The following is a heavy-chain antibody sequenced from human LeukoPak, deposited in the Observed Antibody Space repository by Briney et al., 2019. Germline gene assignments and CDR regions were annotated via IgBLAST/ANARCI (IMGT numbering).Heavy chain of an antibody. V-gene: IGHV1-2*02. CDR2: INPNSGGT. Sequence: ASVKVSCKASGYTFTGYYMHWVRQAPGQGLEWMGWINPNSGGTNYAQKFQGRVTMTRDTSISTAYMELSRLRSDDTAVYYCARLPPQLGYSGYEVLFDYWGQGTLVTVSS. CDR1: GYTFTGYY. CDR3: ARLPPQLGYSGYEVLFDY. D-gene: IGHD5-12*01. J-gene: IGHJ4*02.